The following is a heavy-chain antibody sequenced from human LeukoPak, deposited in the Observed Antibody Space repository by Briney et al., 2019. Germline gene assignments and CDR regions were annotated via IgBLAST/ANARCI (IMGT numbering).Heavy chain of an antibody. D-gene: IGHD2-2*01. CDR2: ISGYNGNT. CDR3: ARSRHCSSTSCYLFDP. J-gene: IGHJ5*02. Sequence: GASVKVSCKASDYTFTSYGISWVRQAPGQGLEWMGWISGYNGNTNYAQKFQGRVTMTRDTSISTAYMELSRLRSDDTAVYYCARSRHCSSTSCYLFDPWGQGTLVTVSS. CDR1: DYTFTSYG. V-gene: IGHV1-18*01.